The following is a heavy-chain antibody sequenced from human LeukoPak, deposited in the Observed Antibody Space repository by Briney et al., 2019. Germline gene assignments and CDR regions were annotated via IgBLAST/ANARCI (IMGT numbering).Heavy chain of an antibody. V-gene: IGHV4-59*01. D-gene: IGHD2-15*01. CDR1: GGSLSSYY. J-gene: IGHJ4*02. Sequence: SETLSLTCTVSGGSLSSYYWSWIRQSPGKGLEWIGYIHYSGSTNYHPSFKSRVTISVDTSKNQFSLRLTSVTAADTAVYYCARVREGTVVEYYFDHWGQGALVTVSS. CDR3: ARVREGTVVEYYFDH. CDR2: IHYSGST.